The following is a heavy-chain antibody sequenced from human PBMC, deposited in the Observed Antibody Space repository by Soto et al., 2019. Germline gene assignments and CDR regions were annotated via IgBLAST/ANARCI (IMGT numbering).Heavy chain of an antibody. V-gene: IGHV3-66*01. J-gene: IGHJ5*02. D-gene: IGHD3-3*02. Sequence: DVQLVESGGGLVQRGGSLRLACAASGFTVISDYMTWVRQAPGKGLEWVSVIYSGVNTSYADSVKGRFTISRDNAKNTLYLQMNSLRAEDTAVYYCARGRLLIRAWGQGAQVIVYS. CDR1: GFTVISDY. CDR3: ARGRLLIRA. CDR2: IYSGVNT.